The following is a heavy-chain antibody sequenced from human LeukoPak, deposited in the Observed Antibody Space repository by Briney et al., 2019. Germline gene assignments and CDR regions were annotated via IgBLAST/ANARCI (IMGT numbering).Heavy chain of an antibody. CDR1: GYTLTELS. Sequence: GASVKVSCKVSGYTLTELSMHWVRQAPGKGLEWMGGFDPEDGETIYAQKYQGRVTMTEDTSTDTAYMGLSSLRSEDTAVYYCATGIDGSGSPPGYWGQGTLVTVSS. J-gene: IGHJ4*02. CDR3: ATGIDGSGSPPGY. D-gene: IGHD3-10*01. V-gene: IGHV1-24*01. CDR2: FDPEDGET.